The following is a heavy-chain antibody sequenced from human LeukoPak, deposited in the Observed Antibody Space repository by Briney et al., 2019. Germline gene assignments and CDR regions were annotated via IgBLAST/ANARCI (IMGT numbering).Heavy chain of an antibody. D-gene: IGHD6-19*01. CDR3: ARDEDSSGWSSRGYYGMDV. CDR2: IYYSGST. J-gene: IGHJ6*02. CDR1: GGSISSYY. V-gene: IGHV4-59*01. Sequence: PSETLSLTCTVSGGSISSYYWSWIRQPPGKGLEWIGYIYYSGSTNYNPSLKSRVTISVDTSKNQFSLKLSSVTAADAAVYYCARDEDSSGWSSRGYYGMDVWGQGTSVTVSS.